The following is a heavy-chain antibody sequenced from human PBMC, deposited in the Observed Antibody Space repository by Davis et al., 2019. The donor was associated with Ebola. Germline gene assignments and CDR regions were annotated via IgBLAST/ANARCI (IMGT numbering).Heavy chain of an antibody. CDR3: ARSVGLDDAFDI. J-gene: IGHJ3*02. Sequence: ASVKVSCKASGYTFTSYGISWVRQAPGQGLEWMGWISAYNGNTNYAQKFQGWVTMTRDTSISTAYMELSRLRSDDTAVYYCARSVGLDDAFDIWGQGTMVTVSS. CDR2: ISAYNGNT. CDR1: GYTFTSYG. V-gene: IGHV1-18*01. D-gene: IGHD6-19*01.